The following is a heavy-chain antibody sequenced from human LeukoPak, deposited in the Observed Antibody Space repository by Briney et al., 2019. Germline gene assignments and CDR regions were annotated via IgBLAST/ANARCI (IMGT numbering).Heavy chain of an antibody. Sequence: ASVKVSCKASGYTFTSYYMHWVRQAPGQGLEWMGIINPSGGSTSYAQKFQGRDTMTRDTSTSTVYMELSSLRSEDTAVYYCAREEQWLVHDYWGQGTLVTVSS. D-gene: IGHD6-19*01. CDR1: GYTFTSYY. CDR3: AREEQWLVHDY. V-gene: IGHV1-46*01. J-gene: IGHJ4*02. CDR2: INPSGGST.